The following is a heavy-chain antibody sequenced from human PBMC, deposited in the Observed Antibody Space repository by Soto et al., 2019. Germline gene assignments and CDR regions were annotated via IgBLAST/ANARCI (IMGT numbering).Heavy chain of an antibody. CDR1: GFTFSSYW. V-gene: IGHV3-74*01. D-gene: IGHD3-10*01. CDR3: TRDIGGKGAY. J-gene: IGHJ4*02. CDR2: IDEYGSTI. Sequence: EVQLVESGGGLVQPGGSLRLSCAASGFTFSSYWMHWVRQVPGKGLLWVSRIDEYGSTINYADSVKGRFTISGDNAKKTLYLEMNSLRAEDTALYYCTRDIGGKGAYWGQGILVTVSS.